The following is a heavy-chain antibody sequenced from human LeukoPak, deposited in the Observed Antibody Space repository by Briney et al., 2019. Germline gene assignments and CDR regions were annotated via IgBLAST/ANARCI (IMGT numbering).Heavy chain of an antibody. J-gene: IGHJ6*03. V-gene: IGHV4-39*01. D-gene: IGHD4-11*01. CDR3: ARLRRTTVTTYNYYHYMDV. CDR2: IYIGGNT. Sequence: SPTLSLTCTLSGRSVITTTYQSGWLRQSPGRGLEWIGIIYIGGNTYYNPSLRYRVTVSVDSSKNQFSLQLNPVTAADTAIYYCARLRRTTVTTYNYYHYMDVWGKGTTVTVSS. CDR1: GRSVITTTYQ.